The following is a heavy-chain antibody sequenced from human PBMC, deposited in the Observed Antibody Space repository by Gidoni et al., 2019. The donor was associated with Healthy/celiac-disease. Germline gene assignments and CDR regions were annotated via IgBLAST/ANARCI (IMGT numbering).Heavy chain of an antibody. J-gene: IGHJ4*02. Sequence: QVQLVHSGAEVKKPGASVKVSCQVSGYTLTELSMHWVRQDPGKGLEWRVGVDPEDGETIYAQKVQGRVTMTEDTSTDTAYRELSSLRSEDTAVYYCATGSRWLRSIDYWGQGTLVTVSS. D-gene: IGHD5-12*01. V-gene: IGHV1-24*01. CDR1: GYTLTELS. CDR2: VDPEDGET. CDR3: ATGSRWLRSIDY.